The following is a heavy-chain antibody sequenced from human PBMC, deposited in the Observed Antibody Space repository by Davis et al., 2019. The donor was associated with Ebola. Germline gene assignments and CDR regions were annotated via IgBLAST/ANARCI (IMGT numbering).Heavy chain of an antibody. CDR2: ISGSGGST. CDR1: GFTFSTYA. D-gene: IGHD5-24*01. J-gene: IGHJ6*02. CDR3: AKETSSMATTYYYYGMDV. Sequence: GESLKISCAASGFTFSTYAMTWVRQAPGKGLEWVSTISGSGGSTYYADSVKGRFTISRDTSKNTLYLQMNSLRAEDTAVYYCAKETSSMATTYYYYGMDVWGQGTTVTVSS. V-gene: IGHV3-23*01.